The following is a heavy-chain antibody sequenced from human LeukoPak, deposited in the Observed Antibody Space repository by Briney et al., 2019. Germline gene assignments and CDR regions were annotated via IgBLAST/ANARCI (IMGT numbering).Heavy chain of an antibody. Sequence: SETLSLTCTVSGYSISSGYYWGWIRQPPGKGLEWIGSIYHSGSTYYNPSLKSRVTISVDTSKNQFSLKLSSVTAADTAVYYCARDVCSSGWYVPYWFDPWGQGTLVTVSS. J-gene: IGHJ5*02. CDR1: GYSISSGYY. CDR3: ARDVCSSGWYVPYWFDP. V-gene: IGHV4-38-2*02. CDR2: IYHSGST. D-gene: IGHD6-19*01.